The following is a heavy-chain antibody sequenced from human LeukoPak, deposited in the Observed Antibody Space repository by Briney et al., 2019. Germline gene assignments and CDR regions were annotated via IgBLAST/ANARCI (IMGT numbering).Heavy chain of an antibody. V-gene: IGHV3-23*01. CDR1: GFTFSSYA. CDR2: ISGSGGST. CDR3: AKDERGYSYGDYYFDY. Sequence: PGGSLRPSCAASGFTFSSYAMSWVRQAPGKGLEWVSAISGSGGSTYYADSVRGRFTISRDNSKNTLYLQMNSLRAEDTAVYYCAKDERGYSYGDYYFDYWGQGTLVTVSS. D-gene: IGHD5-18*01. J-gene: IGHJ4*02.